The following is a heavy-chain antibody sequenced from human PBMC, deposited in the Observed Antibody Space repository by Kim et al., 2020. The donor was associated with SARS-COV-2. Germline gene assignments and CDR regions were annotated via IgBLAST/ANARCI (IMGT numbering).Heavy chain of an antibody. V-gene: IGHV3-23*01. CDR2: ISGSGGST. CDR1: GFTFSSYA. J-gene: IGHJ5*02. CDR3: AKDPMVRGVIPVGWFDP. Sequence: GGSLRLSCAASGFTFSSYAMSWVRQAPGKGLEWVSAISGSGGSTYYADSVKGRFTISRDNSKNTLYLQMNSLRAEDTAVYYCAKDPMVRGVIPVGWFDPWGQGTLVTVSS. D-gene: IGHD3-10*01.